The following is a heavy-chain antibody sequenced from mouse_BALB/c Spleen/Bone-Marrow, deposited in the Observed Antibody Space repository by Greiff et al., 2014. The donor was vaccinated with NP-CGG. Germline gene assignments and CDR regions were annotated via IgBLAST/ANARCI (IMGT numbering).Heavy chain of an antibody. Sequence: QVQLQQSGPELVRPGVSVKISCKGSGYTFTDYAMHRVKQSHAKSLEWIGVISTYSGNTNYNQKFKGKATMTVDKSSSTAYMELARLTSEDSAIYYCARGNRYDGAWFAYWGQGTLVSVSA. CDR3: ARGNRYDGAWFAY. J-gene: IGHJ3*01. D-gene: IGHD2-14*01. CDR1: GYTFTDYA. V-gene: IGHV1-67*01. CDR2: ISTYSGNT.